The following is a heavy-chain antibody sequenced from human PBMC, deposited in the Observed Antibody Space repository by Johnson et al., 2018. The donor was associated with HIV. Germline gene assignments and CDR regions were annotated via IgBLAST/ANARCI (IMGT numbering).Heavy chain of an antibody. Sequence: QMLLVESGGGVVQPGRSLRLSCAAPGFRFSSYAMHWVRQAPGKGLEWVTVLSYDGGHKYYADSVQGRFTISRDNSKNTMYLQMNSLRAEDTAIYYCATGRASVWGQGTMVTVSS. V-gene: IGHV3-30*04. CDR3: ATGRASV. CDR2: LSYDGGHK. CDR1: GFRFSSYA. J-gene: IGHJ3*01.